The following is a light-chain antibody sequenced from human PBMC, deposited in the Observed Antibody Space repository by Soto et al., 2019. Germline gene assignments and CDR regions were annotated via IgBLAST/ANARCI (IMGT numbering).Light chain of an antibody. Sequence: QLVLTQSPSASASLGASVKLTCTLSSGHSTYAIAWHQQQPEKGPRYLMKLNNDGSHHKGDGIPDRFSGSSSGAERYLTISSLQSEDEADYYCQTWVTGPPWVFGGGTKVTVL. CDR2: LNNDGSH. CDR1: SGHSTYA. CDR3: QTWVTGPPWV. J-gene: IGLJ3*02. V-gene: IGLV4-69*01.